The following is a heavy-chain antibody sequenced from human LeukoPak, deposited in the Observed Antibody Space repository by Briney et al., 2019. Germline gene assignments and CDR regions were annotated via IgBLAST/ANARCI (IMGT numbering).Heavy chain of an antibody. CDR1: GYTFTGYY. J-gene: IGHJ4*02. V-gene: IGHV1-2*02. D-gene: IGHD3-10*01. CDR2: INPNSGGT. Sequence: ASVKVSCKASGYTFTGYYMHWVRQAPGQGLEWMGWINPNSGGTNYAQKFQGRVTMTRDTSISTAYMELSRLRSDDTAVYYCAREKGGLLWFGESSSLDYWGQGTLVTVSS. CDR3: AREKGGLLWFGESSSLDY.